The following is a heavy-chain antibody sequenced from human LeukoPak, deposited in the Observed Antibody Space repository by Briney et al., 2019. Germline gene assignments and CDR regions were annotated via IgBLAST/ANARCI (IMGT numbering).Heavy chain of an antibody. V-gene: IGHV4-59*08. D-gene: IGHD5-18*01. CDR2: IYYSGST. J-gene: IGHJ5*02. Sequence: PSETLSLTCTVSGGSISSDYWSWIRQPPGKGLEWIGYIYYSGSTNYNPSLKSRVTISVDTSKNQFSLKLSSVTAADTAVYYCARHPGYSYGYWFDPWGQGTLVTVSS. CDR1: GGSISSDY. CDR3: ARHPGYSYGYWFDP.